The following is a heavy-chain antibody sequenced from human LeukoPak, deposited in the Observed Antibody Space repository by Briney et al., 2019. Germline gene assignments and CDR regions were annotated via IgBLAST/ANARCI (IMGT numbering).Heavy chain of an antibody. J-gene: IGHJ4*02. Sequence: SETLSLTCAVYGGSFSGYYWSWIRQPPGKGLEWIGEINQSGSTNYNPSLKSRVTISVDTSKNQFSLKLSSVTAADTAVYYCARGGLGYCSSTSCYSLIAAAVVFDYWGQGTLVTVSS. CDR3: ARGGLGYCSSTSCYSLIAAAVVFDY. CDR2: INQSGST. CDR1: GGSFSGYY. V-gene: IGHV4-34*01. D-gene: IGHD2-2*01.